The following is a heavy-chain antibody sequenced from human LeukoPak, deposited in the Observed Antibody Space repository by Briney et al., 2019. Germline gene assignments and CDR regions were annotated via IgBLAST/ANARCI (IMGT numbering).Heavy chain of an antibody. CDR1: GFTFSSYW. J-gene: IGHJ4*02. CDR3: ARDRKVEPLPEY. D-gene: IGHD1-1*01. V-gene: IGHV3-7*01. CDR2: IKQDGGET. Sequence: GGSLRLSCAASGFTFSSYWMSWVRQAPGKGLEWVADIKQDGGETYYADFVRGRFTISRDNARNSLYLQLNSLRAEDTAVYYCARDRKVEPLPEYWGQGTLVTVSS.